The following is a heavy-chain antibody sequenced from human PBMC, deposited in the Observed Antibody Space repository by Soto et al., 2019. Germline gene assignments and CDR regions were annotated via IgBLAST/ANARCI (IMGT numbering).Heavy chain of an antibody. Sequence: SETLSLTCTVAGHSINSDYYWGWIRQPPGKGLEWIGRIYPGGGPYYNPSLKSRVTISIDTSKNQFSLRLTSVTDADTAMYYCARKGYYPSGRINLFDSWGQGTLVTVS. CDR2: IYPGGGP. D-gene: IGHD3-10*01. CDR3: ARKGYYPSGRINLFDS. CDR1: GHSINSDYY. J-gene: IGHJ4*02. V-gene: IGHV4-38-2*02.